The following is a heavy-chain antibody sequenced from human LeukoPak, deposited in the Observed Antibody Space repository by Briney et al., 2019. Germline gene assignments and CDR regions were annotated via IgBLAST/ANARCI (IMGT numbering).Heavy chain of an antibody. Sequence: GGSLRLSCAASGFTFTDYAMTWVRQAPGRGLEWVSAILATRGNTYYTDSVKGRFTVSRDNSRNTLYLQMNSLRAEGTAVYYCARLNYGDYFDYWGQGTLVTVSS. CDR3: ARLNYGDYFDY. V-gene: IGHV3-23*01. CDR1: GFTFTDYA. J-gene: IGHJ4*02. CDR2: ILATRGNT. D-gene: IGHD4-17*01.